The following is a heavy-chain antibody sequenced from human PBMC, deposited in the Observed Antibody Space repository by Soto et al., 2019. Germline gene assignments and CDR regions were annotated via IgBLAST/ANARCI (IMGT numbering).Heavy chain of an antibody. Sequence: QITLNESGPTVVRPTETLTLTCRLSGFSLTTSGVGVGWVRQSPGKAPEWVALIYWDDDKRYSESLKSRLTITKDTSKNQVVLTVANLDPTDTATYYCAHRVLRTVFGLVTTTAIYFDFWGQGTPVAVSS. CDR2: IYWDDDK. V-gene: IGHV2-5*02. CDR1: GFSLTTSGVG. D-gene: IGHD3-3*01. J-gene: IGHJ4*02. CDR3: AHRVLRTVFGLVTTTAIYFDF.